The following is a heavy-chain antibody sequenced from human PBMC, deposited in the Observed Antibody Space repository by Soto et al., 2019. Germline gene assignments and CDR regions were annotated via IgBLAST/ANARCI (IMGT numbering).Heavy chain of an antibody. CDR1: GFTFRNYW. CDR2: IKQDGTEK. J-gene: IGHJ4*02. Sequence: EVQLVESGRGLVQPGGSLRLSCAASGFTFRNYWMSWVRQAPGKGLEWVANIKQDGTEKNYVDSVRGRFTISRDNAKNSLDLQMNSLTAEDTDVYYCASVAIRGQGTLVTVSS. CDR3: ASVAI. D-gene: IGHD5-12*01. V-gene: IGHV3-7*01.